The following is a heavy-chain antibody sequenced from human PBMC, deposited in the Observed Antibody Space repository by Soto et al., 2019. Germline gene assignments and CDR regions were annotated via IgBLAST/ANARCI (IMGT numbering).Heavy chain of an antibody. CDR1: GGSISSGGYS. V-gene: IGHV4-30-2*01. J-gene: IGHJ4*02. CDR3: ARAEGGIFDY. Sequence: ASETLSLTCAVSGGSISSGGYSWGWIRQPPGKGLEWIGYIYHSGSTYYNPSLKSRVTISVDRSRNQFSLKLSSVTAADTAVYYCARAEGGIFDYWGQGTLVTVSS. CDR2: IYHSGST.